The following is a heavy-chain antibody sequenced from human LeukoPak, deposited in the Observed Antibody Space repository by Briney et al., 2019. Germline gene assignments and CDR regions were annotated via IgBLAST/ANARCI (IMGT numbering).Heavy chain of an antibody. CDR1: GYTFTSYA. CDR2: INTNTGNP. Sequence: ASVKVSCKASGYTFTSYAMNWVRRAPGQGLEWMGWINTNTGNPTYAQGFTGRFVFSLDTSVSTAYLQISSLKAEDTAVYYCARVAIITIFGVVIPSSPDDYWGQGTLVTVSS. V-gene: IGHV7-4-1*02. J-gene: IGHJ4*02. D-gene: IGHD3-3*01. CDR3: ARVAIITIFGVVIPSSPDDY.